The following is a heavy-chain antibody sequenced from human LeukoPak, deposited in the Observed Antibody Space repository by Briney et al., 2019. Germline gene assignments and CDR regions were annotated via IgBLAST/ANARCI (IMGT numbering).Heavy chain of an antibody. Sequence: GGSLRLSCAASGFTFSSYSMNWVRQAPGKGLEWVSYISSSSSTIYYADSVKGRFTVSRDNAKNSLYLQMNSLRAEDTAVYYCAKGGVRGIHYYYMDVWGKGTTVTVSS. J-gene: IGHJ6*03. CDR2: ISSSSSTI. V-gene: IGHV3-48*01. D-gene: IGHD3-10*01. CDR3: AKGGVRGIHYYYMDV. CDR1: GFTFSSYS.